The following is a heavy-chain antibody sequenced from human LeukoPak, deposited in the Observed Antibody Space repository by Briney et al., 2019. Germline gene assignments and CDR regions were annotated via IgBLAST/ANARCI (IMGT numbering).Heavy chain of an antibody. CDR2: ISGSGYNT. Sequence: PGGSLRLSCGLSGFSFNGYGLSWVRQAPGKGLEWVSVISGSGYNTDYADSVKGRFTISRDNSGSTVYLQMNSLRAEDTAKYYCAKNSGSYFHYCFDYWGQGTLVTVSS. CDR3: AKNSGSYFHYCFDY. CDR1: GFSFNGYG. V-gene: IGHV3-23*01. D-gene: IGHD1-26*01. J-gene: IGHJ4*02.